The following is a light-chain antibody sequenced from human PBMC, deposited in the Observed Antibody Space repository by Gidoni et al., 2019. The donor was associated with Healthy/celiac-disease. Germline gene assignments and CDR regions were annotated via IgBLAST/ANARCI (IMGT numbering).Light chain of an antibody. J-gene: IGKJ4*01. V-gene: IGKV3-11*01. CDR1: QSVSSY. CDR3: QQRSNWPLT. CDR2: DAS. Sequence: EIVSTQSPATLSLSPGERATLSCRASQSVSSYLAWYQQKPGQAPRLLIYDASNWATGIPARFSGSGSGTDFTLTISSLEPEDFAVYYCQQRSNWPLTFXGXTKVEIK.